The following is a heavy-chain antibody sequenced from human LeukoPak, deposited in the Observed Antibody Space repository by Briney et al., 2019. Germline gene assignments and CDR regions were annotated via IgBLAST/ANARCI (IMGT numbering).Heavy chain of an antibody. J-gene: IGHJ6*04. Sequence: SETLSLTCAVSGCSFSSGGYSWSWIRQPPGKGLEWIGYIYHSGSTYYNPSLKSRVTISVDRYKNQFSLKLSSVTAADTAVYYCATETTSPYYGMDVWGEGTTVTVSS. CDR3: ATETTSPYYGMDV. D-gene: IGHD1-14*01. V-gene: IGHV4-30-2*01. CDR2: IYHSGST. CDR1: GCSFSSGGYS.